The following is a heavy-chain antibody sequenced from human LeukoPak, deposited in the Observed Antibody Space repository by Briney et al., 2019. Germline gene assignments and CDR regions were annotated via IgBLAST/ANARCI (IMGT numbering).Heavy chain of an antibody. V-gene: IGHV3-15*07. Sequence: GGSLRLSCAASGFIFGNAWMNWVRQAPGKGLEWVGHIKSKIDGGTTEYAAPVKGRFTISRDDSKNTLYLQINSLKTEDTAVYYCTTWFYDIGSHCWGQGTLVIVSS. CDR2: IKSKIDGGTT. CDR3: TTWFYDIGSHC. CDR1: GFIFGNAW. D-gene: IGHD3-9*01. J-gene: IGHJ4*02.